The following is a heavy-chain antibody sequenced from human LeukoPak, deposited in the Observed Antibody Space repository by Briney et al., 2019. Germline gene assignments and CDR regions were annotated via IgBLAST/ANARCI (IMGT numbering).Heavy chain of an antibody. D-gene: IGHD4-23*01. V-gene: IGHV4-59*11. CDR2: IYYSGST. J-gene: IGHJ5*02. CDR3: ARVYGGNSDWFDP. CDR1: GDSISSHY. Sequence: SETLSLTCTVSGDSISSHYWSWIRQPPGKGLEWIGYIYYSGSTNYNPSLKSRVTMSIDTSKNQFSLKLSSVTAADTAVHYCARVYGGNSDWFDPWGQGTLVTVSS.